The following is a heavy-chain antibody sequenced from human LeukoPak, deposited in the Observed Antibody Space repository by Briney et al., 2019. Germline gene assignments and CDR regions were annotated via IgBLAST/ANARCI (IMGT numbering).Heavy chain of an antibody. CDR3: ATGYGDYGHWYFDL. CDR1: GYTLTELS. V-gene: IGHV1-24*01. J-gene: IGHJ2*01. CDR2: FDPEDGET. D-gene: IGHD4-17*01. Sequence: ASVKVSCKVSGYTLTELSMHWVRQAPGKGLEWMGGFDPEDGETIYAQKFQGRVTMTEDTSTDTAYMELSGLRSEDTAVYYCATGYGDYGHWYFDLWGRGTLVTVSS.